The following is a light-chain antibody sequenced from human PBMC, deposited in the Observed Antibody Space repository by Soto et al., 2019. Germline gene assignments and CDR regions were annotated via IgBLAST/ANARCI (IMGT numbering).Light chain of an antibody. V-gene: IGKV1-5*03. CDR1: QSMNSW. Sequence: DIQLTETPSTLSASVGDRVTIACRASQSMNSWLAWNQQKPGKTPKLLIYKSSTLEGVVPSRFSGSGSGTEFTLTISSLHPDDLATYYCQQYNTYARTFGQATTVDIK. J-gene: IGKJ1*01. CDR3: QQYNTYART. CDR2: KSS.